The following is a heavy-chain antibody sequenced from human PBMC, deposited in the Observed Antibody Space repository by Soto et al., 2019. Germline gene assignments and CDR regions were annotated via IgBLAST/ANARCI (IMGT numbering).Heavy chain of an antibody. CDR1: GFTFSSYA. V-gene: IGHV3-23*01. J-gene: IGHJ4*02. Sequence: EVQLLESGGELVQPGGSLRLSCVASGFTFSSYAMSWVRQAPGKGLEWFSAISSSGGPTYHAKSVRGRFTISRDNSKNTLYLQMNSLRAEDTAVYYCAREDSGLPYSHRSISFDYWGQGTLVTVSS. CDR2: ISSSGGPT. D-gene: IGHD2-21*02. CDR3: AREDSGLPYSHRSISFDY.